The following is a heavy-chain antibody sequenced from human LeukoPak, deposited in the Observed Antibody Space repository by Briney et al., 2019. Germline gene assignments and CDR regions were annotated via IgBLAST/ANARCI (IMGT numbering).Heavy chain of an antibody. CDR3: AKDSDYGDYWGSYWYFDL. CDR1: GFTFSSYG. V-gene: IGHV3-30*18. CDR2: ISYDGSNK. D-gene: IGHD4-17*01. Sequence: GGSLRLSCAASGFTFSSYGMHWVRQAPGKGLEWVAVISYDGSNKYYADSVEGRFTISRDNSKNTLYLQMNSLRAEDTAVYYCAKDSDYGDYWGSYWYFDLWGRGTLVTVSS. J-gene: IGHJ2*01.